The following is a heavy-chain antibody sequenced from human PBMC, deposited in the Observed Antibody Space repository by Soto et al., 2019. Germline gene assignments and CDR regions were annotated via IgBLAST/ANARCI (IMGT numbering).Heavy chain of an antibody. CDR2: IYYSGST. J-gene: IGHJ4*02. CDR1: GGSISSYY. Sequence: SETLSLTCTVSGGSISSYYWTWIRQPPGKGLEWIGYIYYSGSTNYNPSLTSRVTISVDTSKTQFSLKLSSVTAADTAVYYCARDEGYRLPGPNWGQGTLVTVSS. D-gene: IGHD2-2*01. CDR3: ARDEGYRLPGPN. V-gene: IGHV4-59*12.